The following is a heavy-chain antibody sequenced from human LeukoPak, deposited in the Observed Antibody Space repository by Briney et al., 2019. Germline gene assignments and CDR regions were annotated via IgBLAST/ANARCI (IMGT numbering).Heavy chain of an antibody. Sequence: PSETLSLTCAVYGGSFSGYYWSWIRQPPGKGLEWIGEINHSGSTNYNPSLKSRVTISVDTSKNQFSLKLSSVTAADTAVYYCARARETSKYYYDSSGYYDPWFDPWGQGTLVTVSS. V-gene: IGHV4-34*01. CDR2: INHSGST. CDR3: ARARETSKYYYDSSGYYDPWFDP. CDR1: GGSFSGYY. D-gene: IGHD3-22*01. J-gene: IGHJ5*02.